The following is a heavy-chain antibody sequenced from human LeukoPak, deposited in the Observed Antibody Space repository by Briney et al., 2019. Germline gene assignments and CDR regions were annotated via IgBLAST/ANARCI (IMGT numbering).Heavy chain of an antibody. D-gene: IGHD2-2*02. CDR2: INHSGSA. Sequence: SETLSLTCAVYGGSFSGYYWSWLRQPPGKGLEWLGEINHSGSANYNPSLKSRVTISVDTSKNQFSPKLSSVTAADTAVYYCARGPFIVVVPAAIPYVDWGQGTLVTVSS. V-gene: IGHV4-34*01. CDR3: ARGPFIVVVPAAIPYVD. J-gene: IGHJ4*02. CDR1: GGSFSGYY.